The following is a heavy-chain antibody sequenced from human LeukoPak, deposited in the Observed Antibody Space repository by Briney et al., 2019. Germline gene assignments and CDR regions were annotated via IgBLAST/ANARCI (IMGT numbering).Heavy chain of an antibody. CDR3: ARDAYYYDSSGYFPQRSYYGMDV. CDR2: ISAYNGNT. CDR1: GYTFTSYY. J-gene: IGHJ6*02. Sequence: ASVKVSCKASGYTFTSYYMHWVRQAPGQGLEWMGWISAYNGNTNYAQKLQGRVTMTTDTSTSTAYMELRSLRSDDTAVYYCARDAYYYDSSGYFPQRSYYGMDVWGQGTTVTVSS. V-gene: IGHV1-18*04. D-gene: IGHD3-22*01.